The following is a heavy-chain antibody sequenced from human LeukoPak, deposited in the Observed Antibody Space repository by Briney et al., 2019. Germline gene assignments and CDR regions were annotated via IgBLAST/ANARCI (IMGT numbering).Heavy chain of an antibody. CDR2: VYYSGST. CDR1: GGSISSYS. Sequence: SETLSLTCTVSGGSISSYSLSWVRQPPGRGLEWIGYVYYSGSTTYNPSFKSRVNISLDTSKNQFALKLSAVTDADTAVYYCAGGYGSGSYRFDYWGQGTLVTVSS. D-gene: IGHD3-10*01. J-gene: IGHJ4*02. CDR3: AGGYGSGSYRFDY. V-gene: IGHV4-59*12.